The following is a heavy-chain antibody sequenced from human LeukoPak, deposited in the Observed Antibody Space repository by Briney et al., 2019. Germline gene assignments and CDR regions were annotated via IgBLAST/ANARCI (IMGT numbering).Heavy chain of an antibody. D-gene: IGHD6-13*01. J-gene: IGHJ5*02. CDR3: TRESGLIAPSGVDL. CDR2: VKTDGRNT. CDR1: GFTFSRYG. V-gene: IGHV3-74*01. Sequence: PGGSLRLSCAACGFTFSRYGMHWVRQAPGKGLVGVSHVKTDGRNTHYAVSVKGRFTTSRDNAKNTLYLQMNSLRGEDTAVYYCTRESGLIAPSGVDLWGQGTLVTVSS.